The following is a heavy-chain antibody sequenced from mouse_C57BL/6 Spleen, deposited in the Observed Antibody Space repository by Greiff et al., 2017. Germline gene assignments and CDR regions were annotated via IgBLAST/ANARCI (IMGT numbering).Heavy chain of an antibody. CDR3: ASRYGSSPVAY. CDR1: GYTFTSYG. V-gene: IGHV1-81*01. J-gene: IGHJ3*01. CDR2: IYPRSGNT. Sequence: VQLQQSGAELARPGASVKLSCKASGYTFTSYGISWVKQRTGQGLEWIGEIYPRSGNTYYNEKFKGKATLTADKSSSTAYMELSSLTSEDAAVYFCASRYGSSPVAYWGQGTLVTVSA. D-gene: IGHD1-1*01.